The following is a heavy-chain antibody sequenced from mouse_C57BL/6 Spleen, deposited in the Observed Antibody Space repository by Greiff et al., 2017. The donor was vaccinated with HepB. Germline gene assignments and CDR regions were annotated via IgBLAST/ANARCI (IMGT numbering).Heavy chain of an antibody. CDR3: AHGSSYDAMDY. Sequence: VQLQQSGAELVRPGASVKLSCKASAYTFTDYYINWVKQRPGQGLEWIARIYPGSGNTYYNEKFKGKATLTAEKSSSTAYMQLSSLTSEDSAVYFCAHGSSYDAMDYWGQGTSVTVSS. J-gene: IGHJ4*01. V-gene: IGHV1-76*01. D-gene: IGHD1-1*01. CDR2: IYPGSGNT. CDR1: AYTFTDYY.